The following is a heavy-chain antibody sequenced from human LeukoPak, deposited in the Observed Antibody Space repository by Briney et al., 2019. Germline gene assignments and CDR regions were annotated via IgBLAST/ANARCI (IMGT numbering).Heavy chain of an antibody. V-gene: IGHV3-21*06. Sequence: PGGSLRLSCTASGLTFSTSGFNWVRQAPGKGLEWVASIGPTGSDRYHADSINGRFTISRDNANNFLYLQMNSLRAEDTAVYYCATETNGRHYDYWGQGTLFTVSS. J-gene: IGHJ4*02. CDR3: ATETNGRHYDY. D-gene: IGHD1-14*01. CDR2: IGPTGSDR. CDR1: GLTFSTSG.